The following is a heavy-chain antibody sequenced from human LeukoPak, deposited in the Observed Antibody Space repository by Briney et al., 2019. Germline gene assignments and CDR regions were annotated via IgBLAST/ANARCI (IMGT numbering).Heavy chain of an antibody. J-gene: IGHJ4*02. CDR2: IRSDGVEK. V-gene: IGHV3-7*05. Sequence: SCTVSGYTLTELSMHWVRQAPGKGLEWVANIRSDGVEKYYVDSVRGRFTISTDTAKNTLYLQMNSLRADDTAVYYCAREFTGYGNTDYWGQGTLVTVSS. D-gene: IGHD5-12*01. CDR1: GYTLTELS. CDR3: AREFTGYGNTDY.